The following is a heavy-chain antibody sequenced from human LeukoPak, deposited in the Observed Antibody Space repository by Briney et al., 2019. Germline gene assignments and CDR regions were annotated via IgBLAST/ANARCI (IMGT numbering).Heavy chain of an antibody. CDR2: IYHSGRT. D-gene: IGHD3-10*01. CDR3: AGDYGSGSYRFDY. Sequence: PSETLSLTCAVSGGSISSGDYSWSWIRQPPGKGLEWIGYIYHSGRTTYIPSLKSRVTISLDRSKDQFSLKLTSVTAADTAVYYCAGDYGSGSYRFDYWGQGTLVTVSS. J-gene: IGHJ4*02. CDR1: GGSISSGDYS. V-gene: IGHV4-30-2*01.